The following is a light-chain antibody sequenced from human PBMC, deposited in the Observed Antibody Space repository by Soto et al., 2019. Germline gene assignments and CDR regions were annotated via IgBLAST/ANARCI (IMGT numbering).Light chain of an antibody. CDR3: QQSYSTSIT. CDR1: QSVSGY. J-gene: IGKJ5*01. V-gene: IGKV3-11*01. Sequence: DIVLTQSPATLSLSPGNRATLSCRASQSVSGYLAWYQQKPGQAPRLLIYDASNRATGIPARFSGSGSGTDFTLTISSLQPEDFATYYCQQSYSTSITFGQGTRLEIK. CDR2: DAS.